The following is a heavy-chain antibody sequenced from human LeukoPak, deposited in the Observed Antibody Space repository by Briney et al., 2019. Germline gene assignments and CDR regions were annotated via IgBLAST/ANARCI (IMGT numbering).Heavy chain of an antibody. V-gene: IGHV4-30-4*01. Sequence: SETLSLTCTVSGGSISSGFYYWSWIRQPPGKGLEWIAYMYYSGSTYYNPSLKSRVTMSADTSKNQLSLKLSSVTAADTAVYYCARPYYYDSRIDPWGQGILVTVSS. CDR3: ARPYYYDSRIDP. CDR1: GGSISSGFYY. D-gene: IGHD3-22*01. J-gene: IGHJ5*02. CDR2: MYYSGST.